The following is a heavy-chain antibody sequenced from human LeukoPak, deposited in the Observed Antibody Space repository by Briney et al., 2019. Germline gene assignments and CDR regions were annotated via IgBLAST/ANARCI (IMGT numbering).Heavy chain of an antibody. CDR2: IYTSGST. V-gene: IGHV4-4*07. Sequence: SETLSLTCTVSGXSISSYYWSWIRQPAGKGLEWIGRIYTSGSTNYNPSLKSRVTMSVDTSKNQFSLKLSSVTAADTAVYYCARDSGVGFSYYYYYGMDVWGQGTTVTVSS. D-gene: IGHD2-15*01. CDR1: GXSISSYY. J-gene: IGHJ6*02. CDR3: ARDSGVGFSYYYYYGMDV.